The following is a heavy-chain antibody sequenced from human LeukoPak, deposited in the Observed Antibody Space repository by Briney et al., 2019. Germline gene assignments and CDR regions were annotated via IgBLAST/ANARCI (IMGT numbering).Heavy chain of an antibody. CDR2: INPNSGGT. Sequence: ASVKVSCKASGYTFIGYYMHWVRQAPGQGLEWMGRINPNSGGTNYAQKFQGRVTMTRDTSISTAFMELSRLRSDDTAVYYCAVRGYCSSTSCFPNTPYALNIWGQGTMVTVSS. J-gene: IGHJ3*02. CDR3: AVRGYCSSTSCFPNTPYALNI. CDR1: GYTFIGYY. D-gene: IGHD2-2*01. V-gene: IGHV1-2*06.